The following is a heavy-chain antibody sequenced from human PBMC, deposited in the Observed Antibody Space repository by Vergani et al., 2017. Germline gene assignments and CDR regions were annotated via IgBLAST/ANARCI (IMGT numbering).Heavy chain of an antibody. V-gene: IGHV4-59*13. Sequence: QVQLQESGPGLVKPSETLTLTCDVSDSSIMTNPYWGWFRQSPGKGLDWIGYIYYTGSTNYNPSLKSRVTISVDTSKNQFSLKLSSVTAADTAVYYCAREVGSYYGSDWGQGTLVTVSS. CDR3: AREVGSYYGSD. J-gene: IGHJ4*02. D-gene: IGHD3-10*01. CDR2: IYYTGST. CDR1: DSSIMTNPY.